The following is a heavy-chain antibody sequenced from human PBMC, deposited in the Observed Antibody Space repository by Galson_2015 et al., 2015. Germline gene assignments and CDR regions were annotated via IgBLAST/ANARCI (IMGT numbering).Heavy chain of an antibody. CDR3: ARAGYWGGNLHWYFDL. V-gene: IGHV4-59*01. CDR2: IYYSGST. J-gene: IGHJ2*01. D-gene: IGHD2-8*02. Sequence: QPPGKGLEWIGYIYYSGSTNYNPSLKSRVTISVDTSKNQFSLKLSSVTAADTAVYYRARAGYWGGNLHWYFDLWGRGTLVTVSS.